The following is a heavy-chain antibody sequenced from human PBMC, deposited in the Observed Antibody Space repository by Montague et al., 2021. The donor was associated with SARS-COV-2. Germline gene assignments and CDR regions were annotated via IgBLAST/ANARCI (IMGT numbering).Heavy chain of an antibody. J-gene: IGHJ4*02. V-gene: IGHV4-61*02. Sequence: TLSLTCTVSGASISTGIYYWSWIRQPAGKGLEWIGRIRTTGHTDYNSSLESRVFMPVDTSTNQFSLSLTSVTAADTAVYFCARFGSGTLEFDLWGQGTLGTVSS. D-gene: IGHD1-26*01. CDR3: ARFGSGTLEFDL. CDR1: GASISTGIYY. CDR2: IRTTGHT.